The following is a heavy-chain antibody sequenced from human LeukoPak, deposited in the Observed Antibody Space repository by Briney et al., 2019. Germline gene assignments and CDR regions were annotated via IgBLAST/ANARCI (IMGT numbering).Heavy chain of an antibody. J-gene: IGHJ4*02. CDR2: ISYDGSNK. Sequence: GGSLRLSCAASGFTFSSYAMHWVRQAPGKGLEWVAVISYDGSNKYYADSVKGRFTISRDNSKNTLYLQMNSLRAEDTAVYYCARARWATAPDYWGQGTLVTDSS. V-gene: IGHV3-30*04. D-gene: IGHD5-12*01. CDR3: ARARWATAPDY. CDR1: GFTFSSYA.